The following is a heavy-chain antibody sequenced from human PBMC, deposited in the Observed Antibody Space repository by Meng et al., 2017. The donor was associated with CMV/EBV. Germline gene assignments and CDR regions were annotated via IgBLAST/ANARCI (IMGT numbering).Heavy chain of an antibody. Sequence: GESLKISCAASGFTFSSYGMHWVRQAPGKGLEWVSAISGSGGSTYYADSVKGRFTISRDNSKNTLHLQMNSLRAEDTAVYYCAKTPDTAMVFDYWGQGTLVTVSS. CDR3: AKTPDTAMVFDY. CDR2: ISGSGGST. CDR1: GFTFSSYG. V-gene: IGHV3-23*01. D-gene: IGHD5-18*01. J-gene: IGHJ4*02.